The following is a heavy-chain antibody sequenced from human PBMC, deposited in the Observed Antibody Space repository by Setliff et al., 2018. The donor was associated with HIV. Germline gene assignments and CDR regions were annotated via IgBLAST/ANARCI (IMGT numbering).Heavy chain of an antibody. J-gene: IGHJ4*02. CDR1: GGSIGGSTYY. CDR2: IYYSGTT. Sequence: SETLSLTCKVSGGSIGGSTYYWGWVRQSPGKGLEWIGNIYYSGTTFYNPSLKSRVSISMDTSRNEFSLKLTSVTAADTAVYYCAREFSSSSFDQWGQGTLVTVSS. D-gene: IGHD6-6*01. V-gene: IGHV4-39*02. CDR3: AREFSSSSFDQ.